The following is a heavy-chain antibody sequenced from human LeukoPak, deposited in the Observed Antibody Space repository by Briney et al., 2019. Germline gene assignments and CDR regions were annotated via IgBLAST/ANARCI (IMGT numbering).Heavy chain of an antibody. Sequence: GGSLRLSCEASGFTFGSYAMYWVRQAPGKGLEWVAGIFGSGGSVHYADSAKGRFTISRDNSKNTVYLQINSLRAEDTAVYYCGKTTTGYSSGQKPAWPVDYWGQGTLVTVSS. CDR2: IFGSGGSV. CDR3: GKTTTGYSSGQKPAWPVDY. CDR1: GFTFGSYA. V-gene: IGHV3-23*01. J-gene: IGHJ4*02. D-gene: IGHD6-19*01.